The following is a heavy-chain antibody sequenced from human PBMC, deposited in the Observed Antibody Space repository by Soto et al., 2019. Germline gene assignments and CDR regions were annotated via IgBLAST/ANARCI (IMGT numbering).Heavy chain of an antibody. Sequence: QVQLVQSGAEVKKPGASVKVSCKASGYTFSSYYMHWVRQAPGQGLEWMGIINPSGGSTSYAQKFQGRVTMTRATSTSTVYMELSSLRSEDTAVYYCARAFDFWSGYLYAFDIWGQGTMVTVSS. V-gene: IGHV1-46*01. D-gene: IGHD3-3*01. CDR2: INPSGGST. CDR3: ARAFDFWSGYLYAFDI. J-gene: IGHJ3*02. CDR1: GYTFSSYY.